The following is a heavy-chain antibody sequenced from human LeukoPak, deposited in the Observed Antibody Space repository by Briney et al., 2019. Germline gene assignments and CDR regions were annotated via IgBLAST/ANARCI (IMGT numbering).Heavy chain of an antibody. CDR3: ASKSSDHGELRFDY. J-gene: IGHJ4*02. CDR1: GGSTNTYY. Sequence: SETLSLTCTISGGSTNTYYWSWLRQPPGKGLEWIGYIYYIGSTNYSPSLKSRATISVDTSKNQFSLKLSSVTAADTAVYYCASKSSDHGELRFDYWGQGALVTVSS. D-gene: IGHD4-17*01. V-gene: IGHV4-59*01. CDR2: IYYIGST.